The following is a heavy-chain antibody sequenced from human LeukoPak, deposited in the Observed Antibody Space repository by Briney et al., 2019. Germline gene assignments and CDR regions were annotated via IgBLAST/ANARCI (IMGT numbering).Heavy chain of an antibody. V-gene: IGHV3-15*01. Sequence: GSLRLSCVDSGFTFTNAWMSWVRQAPGKGLEWIGHIKSKTDGETTNYAGPVRGRFTISRDDSKSAVYLQMNSLKIEDTAVYYCTTDLGTYYHGSQRLIPIDYWGQGTLVTVSS. J-gene: IGHJ4*02. CDR2: IKSKTDGETT. CDR1: GFTFTNAW. D-gene: IGHD3-10*01. CDR3: TTDLGTYYHGSQRLIPIDY.